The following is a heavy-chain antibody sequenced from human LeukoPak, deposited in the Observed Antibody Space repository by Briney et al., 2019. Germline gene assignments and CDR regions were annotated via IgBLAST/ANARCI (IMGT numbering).Heavy chain of an antibody. V-gene: IGHV3-13*01. Sequence: GSLRLSCAASGFTFSSYDMHWVRQATGKGLEWVSTIGTVGDTYYPGSVKGRFTISRENAKNSLYLQMNSLRAGDTAVYYCARGFVCSSTSCRWGGAFDIWGQGTMVTVSS. CDR1: GFTFSSYD. CDR3: ARGFVCSSTSCRWGGAFDI. J-gene: IGHJ3*02. D-gene: IGHD2-2*01. CDR2: IGTVGDT.